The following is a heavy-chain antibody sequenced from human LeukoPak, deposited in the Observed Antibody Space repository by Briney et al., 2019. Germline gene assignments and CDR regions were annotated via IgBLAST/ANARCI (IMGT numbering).Heavy chain of an antibody. D-gene: IGHD6-13*01. CDR3: AKDASSSWYSYYYFDY. CDR2: ISWNSGSI. J-gene: IGHJ4*02. CDR1: GFTFDDYA. V-gene: IGHV3-9*01. Sequence: GGSLRLSCAASGFTFDDYAMHWVRQAPGKGLEWISGISWNSGSIGYADSVKGRFTISRDNSKNTLYLQMNSLRAEDTAVYYCAKDASSSWYSYYYFDYWGQGALVTVSS.